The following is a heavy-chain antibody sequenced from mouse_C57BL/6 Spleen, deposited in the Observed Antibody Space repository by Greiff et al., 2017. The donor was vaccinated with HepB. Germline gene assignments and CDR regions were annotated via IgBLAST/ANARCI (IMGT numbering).Heavy chain of an antibody. Sequence: DVHLVESGPELVKPGASVKIPCKASGYTFTDYNMDWVKQSHGKSLEWIGDINPNNGGTIYNQKFKGKATLTVDKSSSTAYMELRSLTSEDTAVYYCARSPSGKRAYWYFDVWGTGTTVTVSS. CDR3: ARSPSGKRAYWYFDV. CDR1: GYTFTDYN. V-gene: IGHV1-18*01. J-gene: IGHJ1*03. D-gene: IGHD3-3*01. CDR2: INPNNGGT.